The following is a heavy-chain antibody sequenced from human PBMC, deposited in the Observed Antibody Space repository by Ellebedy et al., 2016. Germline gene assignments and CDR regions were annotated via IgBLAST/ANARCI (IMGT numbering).Heavy chain of an antibody. Sequence: ASVKVSCXASRYTCSTFHVYWVRQAPGQGLEWMGVIHPSGGSTSYAQNFQGRVTMTTDTSTSTVYMDLGSLTSADTAMYYCARGGVYSPNWYFDVWGRGTLVTVSS. CDR1: RYTCSTFH. CDR3: ARGGVYSPNWYFDV. J-gene: IGHJ2*01. D-gene: IGHD5/OR15-5a*01. CDR2: IHPSGGST. V-gene: IGHV1-46*01.